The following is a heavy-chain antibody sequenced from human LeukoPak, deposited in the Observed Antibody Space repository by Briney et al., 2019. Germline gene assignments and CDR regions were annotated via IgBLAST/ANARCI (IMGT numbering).Heavy chain of an antibody. CDR1: GGSISSYY. D-gene: IGHD6-19*01. CDR2: VYDSGST. J-gene: IGHJ4*02. CDR3: ARDSRGFTPGWFDD. Sequence: SETLSLTCTVSGGSISSYYWSWLRQPPGKGLEWSGYVYDSGSTNYNPSLSSLVTISVNTSRNQFSLKSRSVTAADTAVYFCARDSRGFTPGWFDDWGQGTLVTVSS. V-gene: IGHV4-59*01.